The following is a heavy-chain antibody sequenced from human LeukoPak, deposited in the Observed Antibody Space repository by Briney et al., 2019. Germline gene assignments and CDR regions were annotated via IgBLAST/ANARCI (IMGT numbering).Heavy chain of an antibody. CDR1: GFTFSSYA. CDR2: ITGSGGST. D-gene: IGHD1-26*01. V-gene: IGHV3-23*01. CDR3: AKEGTSGSYDPYFDY. Sequence: PGGSLRLSCAASGFTFSSYAMSWVRQAPGKGLECVSTITGSGGSTYYADSVKGRFTISRDNSKNTLYLQMNSLRAEDTAVYYCAKEGTSGSYDPYFDYWGQGTLVTVSS. J-gene: IGHJ4*02.